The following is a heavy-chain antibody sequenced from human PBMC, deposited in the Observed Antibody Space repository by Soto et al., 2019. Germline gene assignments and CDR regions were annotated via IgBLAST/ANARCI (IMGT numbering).Heavy chain of an antibody. V-gene: IGHV4-39*01. CDR1: GYSISTSTYY. Sequence: SETLSLTCTVSGYSISTSTYYWGWIRQPPGKGLEWIGSIYYSGSTYYNPSLKSRVTISVDTSKNKYSLKMSSVTAADTSLYYCAGQVTIAVAGGDHYYGMDVWGQGTTVTVSS. D-gene: IGHD6-19*01. CDR2: IYYSGST. CDR3: AGQVTIAVAGGDHYYGMDV. J-gene: IGHJ6*02.